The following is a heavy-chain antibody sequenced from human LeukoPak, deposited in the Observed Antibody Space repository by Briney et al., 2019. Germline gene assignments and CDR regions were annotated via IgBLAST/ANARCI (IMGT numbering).Heavy chain of an antibody. CDR3: ARDLSRWTDYYYYMDV. Sequence: ASVKVSCKASGYTFTSYYMHGVRRAPGQGREGMGRINPSGGSTSYAQKLQGRVTMTRDPSTCTVYLELSRLRSEDTPVYYCARDLSRWTDYYYYMDVWGKGTTVTISS. V-gene: IGHV1-46*01. D-gene: IGHD4-23*01. CDR2: INPSGGST. CDR1: GYTFTSYY. J-gene: IGHJ6*03.